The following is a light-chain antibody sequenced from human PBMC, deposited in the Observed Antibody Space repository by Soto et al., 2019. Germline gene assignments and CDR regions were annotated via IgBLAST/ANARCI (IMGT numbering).Light chain of an antibody. CDR2: GAF. V-gene: IGKV3D-15*01. CDR3: QQYNNWPLT. CDR1: QSVGSN. J-gene: IGKJ4*01. Sequence: ERVMTQSPVTLSVSPGERVALSCRASQSVGSNLAWYQQKPGQAPRLLIYGAFTRATGIPARFSGSGSGTEFTLTISSLQSEDFAVYYCQQYNNWPLTFGGGTKVEIK.